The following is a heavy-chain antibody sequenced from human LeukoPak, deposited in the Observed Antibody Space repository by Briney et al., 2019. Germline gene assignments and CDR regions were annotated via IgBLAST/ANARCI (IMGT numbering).Heavy chain of an antibody. CDR1: GFTFSSYE. CDR2: ISSSGSTI. J-gene: IGHJ3*02. D-gene: IGHD4-23*01. V-gene: IGHV3-48*03. CDR3: ASDDAQMTTVVSDAFDI. Sequence: GGSLRLSCAASGFTFSSYEMNWVRQAPGKGLEWVSYISSSGSTIYYADSVKGRFTISRDNAKNSLYLQMNSLRAEDTAVYYCASDDAQMTTVVSDAFDIWGQGTMVTVSS.